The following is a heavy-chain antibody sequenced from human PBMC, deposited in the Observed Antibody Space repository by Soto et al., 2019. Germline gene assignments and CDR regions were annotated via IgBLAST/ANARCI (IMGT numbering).Heavy chain of an antibody. CDR3: ARDSGGSSGWYLNYAFDI. V-gene: IGHV3-53*01. CDR2: IYSGGST. D-gene: IGHD6-19*01. Sequence: GGSLRLSCAASGFTVSSNYMSWVRQAPGKGLEWVSLIYSGGSTYYADSVKGRFTISRDNSKNTLYLQMNSLRAEDTAVYYCARDSGGSSGWYLNYAFDIWGQGTMVTVSS. CDR1: GFTVSSNY. J-gene: IGHJ3*02.